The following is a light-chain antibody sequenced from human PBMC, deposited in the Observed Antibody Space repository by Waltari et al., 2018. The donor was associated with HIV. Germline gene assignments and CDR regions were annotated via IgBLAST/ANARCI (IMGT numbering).Light chain of an antibody. CDR2: FDL. V-gene: IGLV3-21*04. CDR1: NIESKS. J-gene: IGLJ2*01. Sequence: YELTQPPSVSVAPGQTAMITCGGNNIESKSVQWYQQKPGQAPVLVIYFDLDRHSGIPERFSGSVSANTAPLTIRRVDAGDEADYYCQVWDRSSDQVIFGGGTKLTVL. CDR3: QVWDRSSDQVI.